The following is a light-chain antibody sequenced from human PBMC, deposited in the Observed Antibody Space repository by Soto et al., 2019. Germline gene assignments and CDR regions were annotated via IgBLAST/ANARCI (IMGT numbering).Light chain of an antibody. CDR1: QSVTNNY. CDR3: QQYGSSPPRT. V-gene: IGKV3-20*01. Sequence: EIVLTQSPGTLSLSPGERATLSCRASQSVTNNYLAWYQQKPGQAPKLLIYGASSRATGIQDRFSGSGSGTEFTLTISRLEPEDFAVYYCQQYGSSPPRTFGQGTKVEIK. CDR2: GAS. J-gene: IGKJ1*01.